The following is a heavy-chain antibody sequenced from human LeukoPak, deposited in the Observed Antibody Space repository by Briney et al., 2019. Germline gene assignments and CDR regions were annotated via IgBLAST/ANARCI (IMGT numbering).Heavy chain of an antibody. CDR3: ARDSRLLWFGELSPPDY. Sequence: GRSLRLSCAASGFTFSSYAMHWVRQAPGKGLEWVAVISYDGSNKYYADSVKGRFTTSRDNSKNTLYLQMNSLRAEDTAVYYCARDSRLLWFGELSPPDYWGQGTLVTVSS. J-gene: IGHJ4*02. D-gene: IGHD3-10*01. CDR1: GFTFSSYA. V-gene: IGHV3-30*04. CDR2: ISYDGSNK.